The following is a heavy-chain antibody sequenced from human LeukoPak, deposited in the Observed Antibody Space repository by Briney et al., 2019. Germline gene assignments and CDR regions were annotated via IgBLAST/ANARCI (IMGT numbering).Heavy chain of an antibody. CDR3: AKDYSNSFGH. J-gene: IGHJ4*02. V-gene: IGHV3-74*03. CDR2: TNTDGSST. D-gene: IGHD4-11*01. CDR1: GFTFSSYW. Sequence: GGSLRLSCAASGFTFSSYWMHWVRQAPGKGLVWVSGTNTDGSSTMYADSVKGRFTIARDNAKNTLYLQMNSLRAEDTAVYYCAKDYSNSFGHWGQGTLVTVSS.